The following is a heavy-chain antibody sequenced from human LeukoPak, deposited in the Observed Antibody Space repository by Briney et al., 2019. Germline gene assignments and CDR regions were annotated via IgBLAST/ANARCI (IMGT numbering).Heavy chain of an antibody. CDR1: GGSFSGYY. CDR3: ARGGIAARPNWFDP. CDR2: INHSGST. D-gene: IGHD6-6*01. J-gene: IGHJ5*02. Sequence: PSETLSLTCAVYGGSFSGYYWSWIRQPPGKGLEWMGEINHSGSTNYNPSLKSRVTISVGTSKNQFSLKLSSVTAADAAVYYCARGGIAARPNWFDPWGQGTLVTVSS. V-gene: IGHV4-34*01.